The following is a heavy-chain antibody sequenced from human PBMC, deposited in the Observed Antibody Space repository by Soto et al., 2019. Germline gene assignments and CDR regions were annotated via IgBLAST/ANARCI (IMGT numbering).Heavy chain of an antibody. CDR3: ARDQSIVVVTAIPTNAFDI. J-gene: IGHJ3*02. CDR1: GGTFSSYT. CDR2: IIPILGIA. Sequence: GASVKVSCKASGGTFSSYTISWVRQAPGQGLEWMGRIIPILGIANYAQKFQGRVTITADKSTSTAYMELSSLRSEDTAVYYCARDQSIVVVTAIPTNAFDIWGQGTMVTVSS. D-gene: IGHD2-21*02. V-gene: IGHV1-69*04.